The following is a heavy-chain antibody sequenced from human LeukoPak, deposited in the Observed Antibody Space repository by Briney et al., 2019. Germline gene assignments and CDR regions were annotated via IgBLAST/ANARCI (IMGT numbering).Heavy chain of an antibody. CDR3: ARESYSSSYLFDF. J-gene: IGHJ4*02. V-gene: IGHV4-4*07. CDR2: IYTSGST. D-gene: IGHD6-6*01. CDR1: GGSISSYY. Sequence: PSETLSLTCTVSGGSISSYYWSWIRQPAGKGLECIGRIYTSGSTNYNPSLKSRVTMSVDTSKNQISLKVNSVTAADTAVYYCARESYSSSYLFDFWGQGTLVTVSS.